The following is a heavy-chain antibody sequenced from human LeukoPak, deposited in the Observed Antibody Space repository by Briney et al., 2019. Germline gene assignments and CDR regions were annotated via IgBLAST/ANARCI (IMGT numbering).Heavy chain of an antibody. J-gene: IGHJ4*02. D-gene: IGHD2-15*01. V-gene: IGHV4-59*01. Sequence: SETLSLTCTVPGGSISSYYWSWIRQPPGTGREWIGYSYYSGSTNYNPSLQSRVTISVDTSKNQFSLKLSSVTAADTAVYYCARGGWPNFDYWGQGTLVTVSS. CDR2: SYYSGST. CDR3: ARGGWPNFDY. CDR1: GGSISSYY.